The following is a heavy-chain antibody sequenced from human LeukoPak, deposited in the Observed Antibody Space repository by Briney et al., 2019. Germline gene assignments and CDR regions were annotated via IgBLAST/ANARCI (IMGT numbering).Heavy chain of an antibody. D-gene: IGHD3-16*01. CDR2: ILYSGST. J-gene: IGHJ5*02. V-gene: IGHV4-39*07. CDR3: ARHTIDTTLGGVPDYFDA. Sequence: SETLSLTCTVSGVSISSGHYYWAWIRQPPGRGLECIASILYSGSTYYDPSFNGRVTLSVDTSRNQFSLRLSSVTAADTAIYYCARHTIDTTLGGVPDYFDAWGQGTPVTVSS. CDR1: GVSISSGHYY.